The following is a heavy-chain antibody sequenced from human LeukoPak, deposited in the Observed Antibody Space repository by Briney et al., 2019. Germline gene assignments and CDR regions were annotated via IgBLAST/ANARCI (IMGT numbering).Heavy chain of an antibody. J-gene: IGHJ1*01. D-gene: IGHD2-21*01. CDR2: INPKSGGT. Sequence: ASVKVSCKTSGYSFTDYYMHWVRQAPGQGLEWLGWINPKSGGTSSAQKFQGRVTMTRDTSITTVYMEVSWLTSDDTAIYYCARADRLDGGPYLIGPWGQGTLLTVSS. CDR1: GYSFTDYY. V-gene: IGHV1-2*02. CDR3: ARADRLDGGPYLIGP.